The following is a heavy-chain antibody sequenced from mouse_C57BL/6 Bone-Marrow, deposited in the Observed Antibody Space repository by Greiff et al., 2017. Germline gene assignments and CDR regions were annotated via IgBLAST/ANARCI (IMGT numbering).Heavy chain of an antibody. Sequence: DVHLVESGGGLVKPGGSLKLSCAASGFTFSSYAMSWVRQTPEKRLEWVATISDGGSYTYYPDNVKGRFTISRDNAKNNLYLQMSHLKSEDTAMYYCARDLYYYGSSYRWYFDVWGTGTTVTVSS. CDR1: GFTFSSYA. CDR2: ISDGGSYT. CDR3: ARDLYYYGSSYRWYFDV. J-gene: IGHJ1*03. V-gene: IGHV5-4*01. D-gene: IGHD1-1*01.